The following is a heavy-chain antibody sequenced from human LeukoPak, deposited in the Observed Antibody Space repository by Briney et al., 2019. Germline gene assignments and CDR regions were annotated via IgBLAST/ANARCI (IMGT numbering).Heavy chain of an antibody. Sequence: QSGGSLRLSCAASGFTFSSYGMHWVRQAPGRGLEWVANIKQDGSEKYYVDSVKGRFTISRDNAKNSLYLQMNSLRAEDTAVYYCARVVYGTLHFDYWGQGTLVTVSS. CDR3: ARVVYGTLHFDY. D-gene: IGHD4-17*01. CDR1: GFTFSSYG. V-gene: IGHV3-7*01. J-gene: IGHJ4*02. CDR2: IKQDGSEK.